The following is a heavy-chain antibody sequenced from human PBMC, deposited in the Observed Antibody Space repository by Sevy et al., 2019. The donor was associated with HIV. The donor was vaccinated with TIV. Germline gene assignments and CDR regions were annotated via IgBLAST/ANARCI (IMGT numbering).Heavy chain of an antibody. Sequence: GGSLRLSCAASGFTFSSYSMNWVRQAPGKGLEWVSSISSSRSYIYYADSVKGRFTISRDNAKNSLYLQMNSLRAEDTAVYYCARDSLSSSWYGVLDPWGQGTLVTVSS. CDR2: ISSSRSYI. CDR3: ARDSLSSSWYGVLDP. D-gene: IGHD6-13*01. J-gene: IGHJ5*02. CDR1: GFTFSSYS. V-gene: IGHV3-21*01.